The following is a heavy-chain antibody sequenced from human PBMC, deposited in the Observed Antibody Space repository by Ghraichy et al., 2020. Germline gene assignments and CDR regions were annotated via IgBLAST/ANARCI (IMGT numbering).Heavy chain of an antibody. V-gene: IGHV3-7*03. D-gene: IGHD6-19*01. Sequence: GGSLRLSCAASGFIFSGYWMTWVRQAPGKGLEWVANIKQDGSEKYYVDSVKGRFTISRDNAKNSLYLQMNSLRAEDTAVYYCAREEVDSSGWDHWGQGTLVTVSS. CDR2: IKQDGSEK. CDR3: AREEVDSSGWDH. CDR1: GFIFSGYW. J-gene: IGHJ4*02.